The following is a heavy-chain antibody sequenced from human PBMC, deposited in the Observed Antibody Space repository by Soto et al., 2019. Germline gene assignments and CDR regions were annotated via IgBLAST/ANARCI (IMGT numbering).Heavy chain of an antibody. D-gene: IGHD3-3*01. V-gene: IGHV3-66*01. CDR3: AREYYGGNSRYFEL. J-gene: IGHJ2*01. CDR2: IYSGGST. Sequence: EVQLVESGGGLVQPGGSLRLSFAASGFTVSSHYMSWVRQAPGKGLEGVSVIYSGGSTYYTDSVKGRFTIPRDNSKNTLFLQMNSLRAEDTAVYYCAREYYGGNSRYFELWGRGTLVTFSS. CDR1: GFTVSSHY.